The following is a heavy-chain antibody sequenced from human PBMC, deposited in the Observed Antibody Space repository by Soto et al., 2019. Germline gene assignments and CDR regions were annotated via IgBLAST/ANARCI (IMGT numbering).Heavy chain of an antibody. CDR3: ASRERVDAFDV. CDR2: IVPIFGSI. J-gene: IGHJ3*01. V-gene: IGHV1-69*01. CDR1: GGTFRNYG. D-gene: IGHD1-26*01. Sequence: QVQLVQSGAQVKKPGSSVKGSCKASGGTFRNYGITWVRQASGQGLEWLGGIVPIFGSINFAQKFRGRLTITPDESTSTVYLELTSLTSADTAVYYCASRERVDAFDVWGQGTVVTVSS.